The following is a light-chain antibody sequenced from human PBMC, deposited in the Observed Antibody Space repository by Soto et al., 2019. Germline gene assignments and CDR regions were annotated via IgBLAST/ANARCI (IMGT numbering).Light chain of an antibody. J-gene: IGKJ2*01. CDR3: HQYAYSPLT. V-gene: IGKV3-20*01. CDR1: QSVGANY. Sequence: EIVLTQSPTTLSLSPGERATLSCRASQSVGANYLAWFQQKPGRAPRLLIFNASTRATGIPDGFSGSGSGTDFSLTINRLEPGDFAVYYCHQYAYSPLTFGQGTNLEIK. CDR2: NAS.